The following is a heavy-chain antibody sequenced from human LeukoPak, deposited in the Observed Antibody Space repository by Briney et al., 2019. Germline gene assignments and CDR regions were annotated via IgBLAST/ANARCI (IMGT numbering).Heavy chain of an antibody. J-gene: IGHJ4*02. CDR3: ARERAVNGYHQTRSFDF. V-gene: IGHV3-30*04. Sequence: PGRSLRLSCAASGFTFNIYAMHWVRQSPGKGLEWVAVISYDGNNKYYADSVKGRFTISRDNSKNTLYLQMNSLRAEDTAVYYCARERAVNGYHQTRSFDFWGQGTLVTVSS. CDR1: GFTFNIYA. D-gene: IGHD4-17*01. CDR2: ISYDGNNK.